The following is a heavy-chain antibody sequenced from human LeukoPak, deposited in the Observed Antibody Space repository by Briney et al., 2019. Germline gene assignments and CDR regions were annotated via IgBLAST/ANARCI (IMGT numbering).Heavy chain of an antibody. J-gene: IGHJ6*02. CDR2: ISYDGSNK. V-gene: IGHV3-30-3*01. CDR3: ARVPMTSIVVVTATNYGMDV. CDR1: GFTFSSYA. Sequence: GGSLRLSCAASGFTFSSYAMHWVRQAPGKGLEWVAVISYDGSNKYYADSVKGRFTISRDNSKNTLYLQMNSLRAEDTAVYYCARVPMTSIVVVTATNYGMDVWGQGTTVTVSS. D-gene: IGHD2-21*02.